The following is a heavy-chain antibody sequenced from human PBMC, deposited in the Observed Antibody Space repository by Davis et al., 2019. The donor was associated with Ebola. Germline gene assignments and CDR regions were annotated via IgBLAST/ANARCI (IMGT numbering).Heavy chain of an antibody. CDR1: AVSISSYY. Sequence: MPSETLSPTCTFSAVSISSYYWSWIRQPPGKGVEWIGYIYYSGSTYYNPSLKSRVTISVDTSKNQFSLKLSSVTAADTAVYYCASAPLIATPGALWFDPWGPGTRVTVSS. V-gene: IGHV4-59*08. CDR2: IYYSGST. CDR3: ASAPLIATPGALWFDP. D-gene: IGHD6-13*01. J-gene: IGHJ5*02.